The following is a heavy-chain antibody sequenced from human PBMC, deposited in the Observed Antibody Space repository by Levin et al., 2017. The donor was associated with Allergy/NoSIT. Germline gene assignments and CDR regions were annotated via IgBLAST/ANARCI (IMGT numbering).Heavy chain of an antibody. CDR3: AKDRYCSSTSCSNIYDYGMDV. CDR2: ISGSGGST. D-gene: IGHD2-2*01. Sequence: GGSLRLSCAASGFTFSSYAMSWVRQAPGKGLEWVSAISGSGGSTYYADSVKGRFTISRDNSKNTLYLQMNSLRAEDTAVYYCAKDRYCSSTSCSNIYDYGMDVWGQGTTVTVSS. CDR1: GFTFSSYA. J-gene: IGHJ6*02. V-gene: IGHV3-23*01.